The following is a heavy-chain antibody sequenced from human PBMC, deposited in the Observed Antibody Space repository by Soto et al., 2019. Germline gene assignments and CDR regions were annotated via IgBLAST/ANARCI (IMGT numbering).Heavy chain of an antibody. CDR2: IWYDGSNK. J-gene: IGHJ3*02. CDR3: ARGDRNYYDSSGYYDGAFDI. V-gene: IGHV3-33*01. Sequence: GGSLRLSCAASGFTFSSYGMHWVRQAPGKGLEWVAVIWYDGSNKYYADSVKGRFTISRDNSKNTLYLQMNSLRAEDTAVYYCARGDRNYYDSSGYYDGAFDIWGQGTMVTVSS. CDR1: GFTFSSYG. D-gene: IGHD3-22*01.